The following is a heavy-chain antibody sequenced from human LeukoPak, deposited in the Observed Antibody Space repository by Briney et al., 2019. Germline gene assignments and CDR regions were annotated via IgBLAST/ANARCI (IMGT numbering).Heavy chain of an antibody. CDR2: IKGDGSQK. Sequence: GGSLRLSCAASGFIFSDHWLDWVRQAPGKGLEWVAHIKGDGSQKYYVDSVEGRFTISRDNAKTSLYLQMNSLRDEDTAVYYCAREARTMVRGVKPQFDPWGQGTLVTVSS. V-gene: IGHV3-7*01. CDR1: GFIFSDHW. J-gene: IGHJ5*02. D-gene: IGHD3-10*01. CDR3: AREARTMVRGVKPQFDP.